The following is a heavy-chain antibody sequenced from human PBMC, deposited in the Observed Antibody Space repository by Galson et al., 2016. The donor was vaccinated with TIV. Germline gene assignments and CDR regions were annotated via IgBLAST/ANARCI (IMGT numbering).Heavy chain of an antibody. J-gene: IGHJ4*02. CDR3: VKFAVARRENYYLDQ. V-gene: IGHV3-23*01. CDR1: GFTFNIYA. D-gene: IGHD3-10*01. CDR2: ISAGGERT. Sequence: SLRLSCAASGFTFNIYAMGWVRQAPGKGLEWVSRISAGGERTYYADSVKGRFTISSDNSKNSLYLQMNGLRAEDTAVYHCVKFAVARRENYYLDQWGQGTRVTVSS.